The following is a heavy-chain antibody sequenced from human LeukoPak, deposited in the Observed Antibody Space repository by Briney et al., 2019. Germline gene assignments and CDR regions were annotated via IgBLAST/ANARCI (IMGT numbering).Heavy chain of an antibody. D-gene: IGHD2-21*02. CDR2: ISGGGDIT. Sequence: LTGGSLRLSCATSGFNFANHAMSWVRQTRGKGLEWVSAISGGGDITYYADSVTGRFTISRDNSKDTLFLQMHSLRPGDTAVYYCVREDTPATANYWGQGTLVTISS. CDR3: VREDTPATANY. J-gene: IGHJ4*02. V-gene: IGHV3-23*01. CDR1: GFNFANHA.